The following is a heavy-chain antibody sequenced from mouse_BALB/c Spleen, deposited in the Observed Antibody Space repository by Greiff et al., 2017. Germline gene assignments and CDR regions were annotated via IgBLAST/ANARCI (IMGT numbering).Heavy chain of an antibody. CDR1: GFNIKDTY. J-gene: IGHJ3*01. CDR2: IDPANGNT. V-gene: IGHV14-3*02. D-gene: IGHD2-14*01. CDR3: ARPYRYDWFAY. Sequence: EVKLQESGAELVKPGASVKLSCTASGFNIKDTYMHWVKQRPEQGLEWIGRIDPANGNTKYDPKFQGKATITADTSSNTAYLQLSSLTSEDTAVYYCARPYRYDWFAYWGQGTLVTVSA.